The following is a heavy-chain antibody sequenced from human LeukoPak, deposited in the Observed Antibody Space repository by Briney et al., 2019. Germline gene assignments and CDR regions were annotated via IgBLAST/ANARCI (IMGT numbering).Heavy chain of an antibody. V-gene: IGHV3-30*02. CDR3: ARVRYSSGYIFDY. CDR2: IGHDGNYK. D-gene: IGHD5-18*01. J-gene: IGHJ4*02. CDR1: TFSFNTYG. Sequence: PGGSLRLSCIMSTFSFNTYGFHWFRQAPGKGLEWLAFIGHDGNYKHYGDSVKGRFTISRDNSKNTLYLQMNSLRAEDTAVYYCARVRYSSGYIFDYWGQGTLVTVSS.